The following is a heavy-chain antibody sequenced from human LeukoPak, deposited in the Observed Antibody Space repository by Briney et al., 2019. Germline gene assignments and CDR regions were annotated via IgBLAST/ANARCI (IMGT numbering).Heavy chain of an antibody. V-gene: IGHV3-30*04. CDR1: GFTFSSYA. CDR3: ARVYSSSWPRFDP. Sequence: PGGSLRLSCAASGFTFSSYAMHWVRQAPGKGLEWVAVISYDGSNKYYADSVKGRFTISRDNSKNTLYLQMNSLRAEDTAVYYCARVYSSSWPRFDPWGQGTLVTLSS. J-gene: IGHJ5*02. D-gene: IGHD6-13*01. CDR2: ISYDGSNK.